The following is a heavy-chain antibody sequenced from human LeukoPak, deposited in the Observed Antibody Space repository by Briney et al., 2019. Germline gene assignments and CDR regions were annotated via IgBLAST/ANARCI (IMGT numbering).Heavy chain of an antibody. V-gene: IGHV3-74*01. CDR1: GFTFSSYW. CDR2: INSDGSST. Sequence: GGSLRLSCAASGFTFSSYWMHWVRQAPGKGLVWVSRINSDGSSTSYADSVKGRFTISRDNSKNTLYLQMNSLRAEDTAVYYCAKDRRWRDGIVVVPAAMLGTVDYWGQGTLVTVSS. J-gene: IGHJ4*02. CDR3: AKDRRWRDGIVVVPAAMLGTVDY. D-gene: IGHD2-2*01.